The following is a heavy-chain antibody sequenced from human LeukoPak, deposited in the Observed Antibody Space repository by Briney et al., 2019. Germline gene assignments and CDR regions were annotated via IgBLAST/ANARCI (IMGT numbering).Heavy chain of an antibody. CDR3: AKDLLRLGESPDY. J-gene: IGHJ4*02. V-gene: IGHV3-33*06. D-gene: IGHD3-16*01. Sequence: PGGSLRLSCAASGFSFSSYGMHWVRQAPGKGLEWVAVIWYDGSNKYYADSVKGRFTISRDNSKNTLYLQMNSLRAEDTAVYYCAKDLLRLGESPDYWGQGTLVTVSS. CDR1: GFSFSSYG. CDR2: IWYDGSNK.